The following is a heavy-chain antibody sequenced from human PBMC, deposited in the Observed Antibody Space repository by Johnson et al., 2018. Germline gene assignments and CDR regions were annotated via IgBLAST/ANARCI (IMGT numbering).Heavy chain of an antibody. CDR2: INSDGSNT. D-gene: IGHD2-2*01. CDR1: GLTFSSYW. V-gene: IGHV3-74*03. J-gene: IGHJ6*02. CDR3: AREDIVPAAHIYYCYGMDV. Sequence: VQLVESGGGLIQXGGSLRLXYAASGLTFSSYWMHWVRQAPGKGLVWVSRINSDGSNTTYADSVRGRFTIPRDNAKNTLYLQMNSLRAEDTAVYYCAREDIVPAAHIYYCYGMDVWGQGTTVTVSS.